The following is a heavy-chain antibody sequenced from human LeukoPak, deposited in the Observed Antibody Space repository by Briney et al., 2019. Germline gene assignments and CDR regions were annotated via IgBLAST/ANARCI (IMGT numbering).Heavy chain of an antibody. CDR2: INHSGST. V-gene: IGHV4-34*01. CDR1: GGSFSGYY. CDR3: ARGGVYGSGSYYSGYYYYMDV. J-gene: IGHJ6*03. Sequence: SETLSLTCAVYGGSFSGYYWSWIRQPPGKGLGWIGEINHSGSTNYNPSLKSRVTISVDTSKNQFSLKLSSVTAADTAVYYCARGGVYGSGSYYSGYYYYMDVWGKGTTVTVSS. D-gene: IGHD3-10*01.